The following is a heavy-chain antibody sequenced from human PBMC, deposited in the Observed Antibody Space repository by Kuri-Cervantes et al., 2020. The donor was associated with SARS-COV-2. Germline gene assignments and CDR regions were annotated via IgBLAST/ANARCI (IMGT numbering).Heavy chain of an antibody. CDR1: GESFSGYY. CDR3: ARQPGGYSNYAIDY. D-gene: IGHD4-11*01. Sequence: GSLRLSCAFYGESFSGYYWSWIRQPPGKGLEWIGEINHSGSTYYNPSLKSRVTISVDTSKNQLSLKLSSVTAADTAVYYCARQPGGYSNYAIDYWGQGTLVTVSS. V-gene: IGHV4-34*01. CDR2: INHSGST. J-gene: IGHJ4*02.